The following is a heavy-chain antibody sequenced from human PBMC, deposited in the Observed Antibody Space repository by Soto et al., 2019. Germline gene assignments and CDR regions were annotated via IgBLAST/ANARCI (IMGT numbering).Heavy chain of an antibody. J-gene: IGHJ5*02. V-gene: IGHV5-51*01. CDR2: IYPSDSTT. Sequence: GESLKISCKGSGYSFTNYWIAWVRQMPGKGLEYMGIIYPSDSTTRYSPSFQGQVTISADKSISTAYLQWNSLKDSDTDMYYCARNAFYRDYSYNYFDPWRQGTLVTVSS. CDR1: GYSFTNYW. CDR3: ARNAFYRDYSYNYFDP. D-gene: IGHD4-17*01.